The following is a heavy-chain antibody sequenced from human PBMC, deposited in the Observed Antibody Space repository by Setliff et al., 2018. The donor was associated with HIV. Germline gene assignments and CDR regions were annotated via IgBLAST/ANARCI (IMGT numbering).Heavy chain of an antibody. V-gene: IGHV5-51*01. CDR3: AKWGSATPYFDD. CDR1: GYSFTSYW. CDR2: IYPRDSDI. Sequence: GESLKISCQGSGYSFTSYWIGWVRQMPGKGLEWMGSIYPRDSDIKYSPSFQGQVTISADKSVNTAYLQWSSLKASDTAMYYCAKWGSATPYFDDWGQRTLVTVSS. D-gene: IGHD6-25*01. J-gene: IGHJ4*02.